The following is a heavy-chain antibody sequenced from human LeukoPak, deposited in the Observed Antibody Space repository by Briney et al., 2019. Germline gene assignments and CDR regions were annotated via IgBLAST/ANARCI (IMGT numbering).Heavy chain of an antibody. CDR2: INPNSGGT. Sequence: ASVKVSCKASGYTFTGYYMHWVRQAPGQGLEWMGWINPNSGGTNYAQKFQGRVTMTKDTSISTAYMELSRLRSDDTAVYYCARSDYDSNDVNYWGQGTLVTVSS. J-gene: IGHJ4*02. CDR1: GYTFTGYY. D-gene: IGHD3-22*01. CDR3: ARSDYDSNDVNY. V-gene: IGHV1-2*02.